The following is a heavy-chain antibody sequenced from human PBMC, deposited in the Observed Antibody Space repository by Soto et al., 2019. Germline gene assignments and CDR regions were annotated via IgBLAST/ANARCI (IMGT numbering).Heavy chain of an antibody. D-gene: IGHD2-15*01. CDR1: GYTFTSYG. CDR3: AATDADKYCSGGICYGVFDY. CDR2: SSAYNGNT. Sequence: QVQLVQSGAEVKKPGASVKVSCKASGYTFTSYGISWVRQAPGQGLEWMGWSSAYNGNTKYAQKLQGRVTMTTDTSTSTAYMELRSLRSDDTAVYYCAATDADKYCSGGICYGVFDYWGQGTLVTVSS. V-gene: IGHV1-18*01. J-gene: IGHJ4*02.